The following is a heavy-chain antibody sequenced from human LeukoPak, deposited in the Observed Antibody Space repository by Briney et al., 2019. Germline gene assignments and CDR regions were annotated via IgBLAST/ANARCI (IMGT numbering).Heavy chain of an antibody. J-gene: IGHJ4*02. D-gene: IGHD1-26*01. CDR3: AKDVGKWESLHFFDY. CDR2: ISGSGAST. Sequence: PGGSLRFSCAASGFTFSSYAMSWVRQAPGKGLEWISGISGSGASTYYADSVRGRFTISRDDSRNTLYLQMNSLRGDDTAVYYCAKDVGKWESLHFFDYWGQGTLVTVSS. CDR1: GFTFSSYA. V-gene: IGHV3-23*01.